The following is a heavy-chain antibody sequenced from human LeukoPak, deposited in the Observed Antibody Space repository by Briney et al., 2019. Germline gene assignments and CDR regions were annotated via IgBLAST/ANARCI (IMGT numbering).Heavy chain of an antibody. CDR3: ARLQADIVVVPAAPYYYYYMDV. Sequence: SETLSLTCTVSGGSISSYYWSWIRQPPGKGLEWIGSIYYSGSTYYNPSLKSRVTISVDTSKNQFSLKLSSVTAADTAVYYCARLQADIVVVPAAPYYYYYMDVWGKGTTVTISS. D-gene: IGHD2-2*01. V-gene: IGHV4-59*05. CDR2: IYYSGST. CDR1: GGSISSYY. J-gene: IGHJ6*03.